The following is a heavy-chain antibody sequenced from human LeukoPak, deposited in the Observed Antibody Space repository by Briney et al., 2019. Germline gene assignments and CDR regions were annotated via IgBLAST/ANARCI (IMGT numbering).Heavy chain of an antibody. CDR1: GYTFTGYY. D-gene: IGHD6-19*01. Sequence: ASVKVSCKASGYTFTGYYMHWVRQAPGLGLEWMGWINPNSGGTNYAQKFQGRVTMTRDTSISTAYMELSRLRSDDTAVYYCARVRRGAVAGTDHWGQGTLVTVSS. CDR2: INPNSGGT. CDR3: ARVRRGAVAGTDH. J-gene: IGHJ4*02. V-gene: IGHV1-2*02.